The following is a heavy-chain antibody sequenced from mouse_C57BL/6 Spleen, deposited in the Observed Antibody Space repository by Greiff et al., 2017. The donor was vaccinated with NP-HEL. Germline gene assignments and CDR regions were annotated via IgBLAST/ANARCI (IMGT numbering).Heavy chain of an antibody. J-gene: IGHJ2*01. Sequence: QVQLKESGAELVKPGASVKLSCKASGYTFTEYTIHWVKQRSGQGLEWIGWFYPGRGSIKYNEKFKDKATLTAAKSSSTVYMELSRLTSEDSAVYFCARHEGDDYYYGSSFGFFDYWGQGTTLTVSS. CDR2: FYPGRGSI. D-gene: IGHD1-1*01. V-gene: IGHV1-62-2*01. CDR1: GYTFTEYT. CDR3: ARHEGDDYYYGSSFGFFDY.